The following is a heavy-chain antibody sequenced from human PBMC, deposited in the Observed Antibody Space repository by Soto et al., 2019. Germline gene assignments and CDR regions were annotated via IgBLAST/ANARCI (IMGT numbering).Heavy chain of an antibody. CDR2: VYESGNT. Sequence: SEPLSLTCTFSCDSVNNNYYCTGIRQPPGKGLEWLGFVYESGNTDYNPSLRSRVTISRDTSRNQFSLSLNSVTAADTAVYYCARGYTTNWFRVDYWGQGLLVTVSS. J-gene: IGHJ4*02. CDR3: ARGYTTNWFRVDY. V-gene: IGHV4-61*01. D-gene: IGHD1-1*01. CDR1: CDSVNNNYY.